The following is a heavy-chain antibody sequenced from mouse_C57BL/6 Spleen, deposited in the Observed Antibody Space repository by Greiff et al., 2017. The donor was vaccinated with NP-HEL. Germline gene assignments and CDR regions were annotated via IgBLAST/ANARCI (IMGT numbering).Heavy chain of an antibody. D-gene: IGHD1-1*01. CDR2: IDPSDSYT. V-gene: IGHV1-69*01. CDR3: ATSCGSSPYYALDY. J-gene: IGHJ4*01. CDR1: GYTFTSYW. Sequence: QVQLQQPGAELVMPGASVKLSCKASGYTFTSYWMHWVKQRPGQGLEWIGEIDPSDSYTNYNQKFKGKSTLTVDKSSSTAYMQLSSLTSEDSAVYYSATSCGSSPYYALDYWGQGTSVTVSS.